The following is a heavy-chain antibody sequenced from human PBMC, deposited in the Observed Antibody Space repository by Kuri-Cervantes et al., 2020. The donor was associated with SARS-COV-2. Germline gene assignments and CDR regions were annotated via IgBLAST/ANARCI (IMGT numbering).Heavy chain of an antibody. V-gene: IGHV3-74*01. CDR2: INPDGSYT. CDR3: VRNGDHWNFDY. Sequence: GGSLRLSCAASGFTFSSYWMHWVRQAPGKGLVWVSRINPDGSYTNNADSVKGRFTLSRDNAKNMLFLQMNSLRAEDTAVYYCVRNGDHWNFDYWGQGTLGTVSS. J-gene: IGHJ4*02. CDR1: GFTFSSYW. D-gene: IGHD1-1*01.